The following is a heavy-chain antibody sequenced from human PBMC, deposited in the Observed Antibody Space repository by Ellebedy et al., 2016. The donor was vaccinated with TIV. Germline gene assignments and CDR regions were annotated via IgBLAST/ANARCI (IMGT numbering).Heavy chain of an antibody. CDR2: IYYSGST. CDR3: ARHAGGYGDAFDI. V-gene: IGHV4-39*01. J-gene: IGHJ3*02. CDR1: GGSISSSSYY. Sequence: GSLRLXCTVSGGSISSSSYYWGWIRQPPGKGLEWIGSIYYSGSTYYNPSLKSRVTISVDTSKNQFSLKLSSVTAADTAVYYCARHAGGYGDAFDIWGQGTMVTVSS. D-gene: IGHD5-18*01.